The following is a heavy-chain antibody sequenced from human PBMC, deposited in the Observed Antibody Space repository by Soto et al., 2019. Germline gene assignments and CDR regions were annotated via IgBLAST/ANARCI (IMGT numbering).Heavy chain of an antibody. CDR1: EFSFRSYW. CDR2: INEDGSQK. V-gene: IGHV3-7*01. D-gene: IGHD5-18*01. Sequence: GALRLSCAASEFSFRSYWMTWVRQAPGKGLEWVALINEDGSQKYYVGSVKGRFIISRDNAKDSVYMQMDSLRAGDTAVYFCARVGRYGWDFDHWGQGTLVTVSS. CDR3: ARVGRYGWDFDH. J-gene: IGHJ4*02.